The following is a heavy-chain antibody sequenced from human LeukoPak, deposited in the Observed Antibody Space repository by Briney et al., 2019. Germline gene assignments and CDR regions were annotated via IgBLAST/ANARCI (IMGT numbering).Heavy chain of an antibody. J-gene: IGHJ4*02. D-gene: IGHD6-13*01. CDR3: ARDRYSSSWYLDY. Sequence: PGGSLRLSCAASGFTFSTYAMHWVRQPPGKGLEWVAVISYDGSNKYYADSVKGRFTISRDNSKNTLYLQMNSLRAEDTAVYYCARDRYSSSWYLDYWGQGTLVTVSS. CDR2: ISYDGSNK. V-gene: IGHV3-30-3*01. CDR1: GFTFSTYA.